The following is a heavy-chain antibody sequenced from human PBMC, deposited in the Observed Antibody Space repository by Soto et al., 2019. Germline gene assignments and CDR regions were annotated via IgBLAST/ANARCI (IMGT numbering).Heavy chain of an antibody. CDR2: IYYSGST. CDR1: GGSINSSSYY. Sequence: SETLSLTCTVSGGSINSSSYYWGWIRQPPGKGLEWIGSIYYSGSTYYNPSLKSRVTISVDTSKNQFSLKLSSVTAADTAVYYCASQRHYYDSSGYYSHFDYWGQGTLVTVSS. CDR3: ASQRHYYDSSGYYSHFDY. V-gene: IGHV4-39*01. J-gene: IGHJ4*02. D-gene: IGHD3-22*01.